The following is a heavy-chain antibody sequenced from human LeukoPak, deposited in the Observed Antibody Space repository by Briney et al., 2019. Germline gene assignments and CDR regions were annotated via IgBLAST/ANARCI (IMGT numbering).Heavy chain of an antibody. D-gene: IGHD3-9*01. CDR2: ISAYNGNT. CDR3: ARVWPPTGYPRGLSY. V-gene: IGHV1-18*01. Sequence: ASVKVSCKASGYTFTTYAMNWVRQAPGQGLEWMGWISAYNGNTNYAQKLQGRVTMTTDTSTSTAYMELRSLRSDDTAVYYCARVWPPTGYPRGLSYWGQGTLVTVSS. CDR1: GYTFTTYA. J-gene: IGHJ4*02.